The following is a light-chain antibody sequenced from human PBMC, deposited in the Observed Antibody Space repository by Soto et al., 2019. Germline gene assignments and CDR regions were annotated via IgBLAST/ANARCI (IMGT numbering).Light chain of an antibody. V-gene: IGLV2-8*01. Sequence: QSALTQPPSASGSPGQSVTISCTGTSSDVGGYNFVSWYQQHPGKAPKFMIYEVSKRPSGVPDRFSGSKSGNTASLTVSGLQAEDEADYYCSSYSSSSTLRLFGGGTKLTVL. CDR2: EVS. J-gene: IGLJ2*01. CDR3: SSYSSSSTLRL. CDR1: SSDVGGYNF.